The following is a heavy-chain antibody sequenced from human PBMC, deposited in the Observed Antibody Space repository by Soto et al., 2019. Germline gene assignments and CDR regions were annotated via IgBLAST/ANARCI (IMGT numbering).Heavy chain of an antibody. CDR3: ASKTTVTTNDAFDI. D-gene: IGHD4-17*01. CDR2: IYHSGST. CDR1: GGSISSGGYS. Sequence: SETLSLTCAVSGGSISSGGYSWSWIRQPPGKGLEWIGYIYHSGSTYYNSSLKSRVTISVDRSKNQFSLKLSSVTDADTAVYYCASKTTVTTNDAFDIWGQGTMVT. V-gene: IGHV4-30-2*01. J-gene: IGHJ3*02.